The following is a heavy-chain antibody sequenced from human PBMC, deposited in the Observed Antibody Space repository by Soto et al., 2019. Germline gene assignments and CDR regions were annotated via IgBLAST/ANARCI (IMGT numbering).Heavy chain of an antibody. CDR2: INPSGGST. CDR1: GYTFTSYY. V-gene: IGHV1-46*03. Sequence: ASVKVSCKASGYTFTSYYMHCVRQAPGQGLEWMGIINPSGGSTSYAQKFQGRVTMTRDTSTSTVYMELSSLRSEDTAVYYCAKSGVPAAITHYYYMDVWGKGTTVTVSS. D-gene: IGHD2-2*01. CDR3: AKSGVPAAITHYYYMDV. J-gene: IGHJ6*03.